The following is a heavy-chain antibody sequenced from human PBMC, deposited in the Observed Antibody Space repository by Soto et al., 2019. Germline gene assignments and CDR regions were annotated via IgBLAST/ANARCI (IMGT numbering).Heavy chain of an antibody. V-gene: IGHV3-48*01. Sequence: GGSLRLSCAASGFTFSSYSMNWVRQAPGKGLEWVSYISSSSSTIYYADSVKGRFTISRDNAKNSLYLQMNSLRAEDTAVYYCARGELGYCSSTSCYPFDYWGQGTLVTVSS. CDR3: ARGELGYCSSTSCYPFDY. D-gene: IGHD2-2*01. J-gene: IGHJ4*02. CDR1: GFTFSSYS. CDR2: ISSSSSTI.